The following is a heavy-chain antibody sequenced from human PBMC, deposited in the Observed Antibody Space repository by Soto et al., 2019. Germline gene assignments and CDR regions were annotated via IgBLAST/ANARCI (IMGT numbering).Heavy chain of an antibody. V-gene: IGHV3-49*03. CDR2: IRSKAYGGTT. CDR1: GFTFGDYA. Sequence: PGGSLRLSCTASGFTFGDYARSWFRQAPGKGLEWVGFIRSKAYGGTTEYAASVKGRFTISRDDSKSIAYLQMNSLKTEDTAVHYCSRYCSSTSCYGSSDYWGQGTLVTVS. D-gene: IGHD2-2*01. CDR3: SRYCSSTSCYGSSDY. J-gene: IGHJ4*02.